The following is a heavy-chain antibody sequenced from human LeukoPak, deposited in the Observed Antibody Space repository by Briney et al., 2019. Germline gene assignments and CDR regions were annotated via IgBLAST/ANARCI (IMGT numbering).Heavy chain of an antibody. CDR2: ISGGGTST. Sequence: GGSLRLSCAASGFTFSSYAMSWVRQAPGKGLEWVSLISGGGTSTYYADSVKGRFTISRDNLKNTLYLQMNSLRAEDTAVFYCAKERDDYVWGSYLGAFDIWGQGTVVTVSS. CDR3: AKERDDYVWGSYLGAFDI. CDR1: GFTFSSYA. D-gene: IGHD3-16*01. J-gene: IGHJ3*02. V-gene: IGHV3-23*01.